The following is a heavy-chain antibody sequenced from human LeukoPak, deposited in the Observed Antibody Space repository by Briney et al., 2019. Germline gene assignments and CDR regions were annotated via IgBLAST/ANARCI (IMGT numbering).Heavy chain of an antibody. CDR1: GGSISSYY. CDR3: ARSTFVGHFDY. CDR2: IYYSGST. D-gene: IGHD3-10*01. Sequence: SETLSLTCTVSGGSISSYYWSWIRQPPGKGLEWIGYIYYSGSTNYNPSLKSRVTISVDTSKNQFSLKLSSVTAADTAVYYCARSTFVGHFDYWGQGTLVTVSS. J-gene: IGHJ4*02. V-gene: IGHV4-59*01.